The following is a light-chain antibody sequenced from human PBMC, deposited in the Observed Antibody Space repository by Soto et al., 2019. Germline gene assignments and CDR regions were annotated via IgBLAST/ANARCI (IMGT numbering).Light chain of an antibody. CDR2: GTS. CDR1: QGINNL. CDR3: QQANSFPLT. Sequence: DIQMTQFPSSVSASAGDRVTITCRASQGINNLLGWYQQKPGKAPNLLIHGTSTLQRGVPSRFSGSGSGTDFTLTISSLQPEDFATYFCQQANSFPLTFGGGTRIEIK. V-gene: IGKV1-12*01. J-gene: IGKJ4*01.